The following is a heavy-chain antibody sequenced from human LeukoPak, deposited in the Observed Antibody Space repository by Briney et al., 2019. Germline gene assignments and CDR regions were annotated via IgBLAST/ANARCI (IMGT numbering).Heavy chain of an antibody. CDR2: IRYEGGNK. D-gene: IGHD3-9*01. J-gene: IGHJ4*02. Sequence: PGGSLRLSCAASGFTFSSYGMHWVRQAPGKGLEWVAFIRYEGGNKYYADSVKGRGTLSRDISKNTLYLHMNSLRAEDTAVYYCANGGGLLRYFDWLPPPFDYWGQGTLVTVSS. CDR1: GFTFSSYG. CDR3: ANGGGLLRYFDWLPPPFDY. V-gene: IGHV3-30*02.